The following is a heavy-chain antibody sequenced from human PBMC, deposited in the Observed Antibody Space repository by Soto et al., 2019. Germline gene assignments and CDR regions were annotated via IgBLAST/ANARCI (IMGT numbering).Heavy chain of an antibody. J-gene: IGHJ5*02. V-gene: IGHV1-8*01. D-gene: IGHD1-7*01. Sequence: QVQLVQSGAEVKKPGASVRVSCKASGYSFTTYDINWVRQATGQGLEWMGWINPNNGNTGYAQKFQGGVTLTRTTSISTSYMVLSSLRSDDTAVYYCARTSSGTREGFDPWGQGTLVTVSS. CDR1: GYSFTTYD. CDR2: INPNNGNT. CDR3: ARTSSGTREGFDP.